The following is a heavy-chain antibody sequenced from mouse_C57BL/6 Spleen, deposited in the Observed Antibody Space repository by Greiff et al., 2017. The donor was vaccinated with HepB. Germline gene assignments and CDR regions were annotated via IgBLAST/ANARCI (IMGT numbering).Heavy chain of an antibody. CDR1: GYTFTSYT. J-gene: IGHJ2*01. Sequence: VQLQQSGAELARPGASVKMSCKASGYTFTSYTMHWVKQRPGQGLEWIGYINPSSGYTKYNQKFKDKATLTADKSSSTAYMQLSSLTSEDSAVYYCANYDYDGHFDYWGQGTTLTVSS. CDR3: ANYDYDGHFDY. CDR2: INPSSGYT. V-gene: IGHV1-4*01. D-gene: IGHD2-4*01.